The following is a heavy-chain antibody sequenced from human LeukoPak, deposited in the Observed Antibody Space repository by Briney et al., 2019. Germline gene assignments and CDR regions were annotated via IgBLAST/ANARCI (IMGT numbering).Heavy chain of an antibody. CDR2: INPNTGGT. D-gene: IGHD2-2*01. V-gene: IGHV1-2*02. CDR1: GYTFTGYY. CDR3: ARANFLYCSSSTCLFDY. J-gene: IGHJ4*02. Sequence: ASVTVSCKASGYTFTGYYIHWVRQAPGQGLEWMGWINPNTGGTKYAQKFQGRVTMTRDKSISAAYMEVSRLRSDDTAVYYCARANFLYCSSSTCLFDYWGQGTLVTDSS.